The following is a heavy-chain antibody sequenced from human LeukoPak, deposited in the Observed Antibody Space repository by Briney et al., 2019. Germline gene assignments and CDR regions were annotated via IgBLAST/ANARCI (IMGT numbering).Heavy chain of an antibody. CDR3: VRESVYGSRSYYSY. CDR1: GFTFSSYS. J-gene: IGHJ4*02. D-gene: IGHD3-10*01. CDR2: ISGSSSTI. V-gene: IGHV3-48*01. Sequence: GGSLRLSCAASGFTFSSYSMNWVRQAPGKGLEWVSYISGSSSTIYYADSVKGRFTISRDNAKSSLYLQMNSLRAEDTAVYFCVRESVYGSRSYYSYWGQGTLVTVSS.